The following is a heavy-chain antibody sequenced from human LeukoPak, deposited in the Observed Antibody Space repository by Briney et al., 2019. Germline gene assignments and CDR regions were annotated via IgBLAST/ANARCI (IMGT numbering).Heavy chain of an antibody. CDR3: ARSGYYDTSGSRDAFDI. Sequence: SETLSLTCTVSGDSIISGSYYWSWIRQPAGKGLEWIGRIYTRGSTIYSPSLKSRVTISVDTSKNQFSLKLSSVTAADTAVYYCARSGYYDTSGSRDAFDIWGQGTTVTVSS. D-gene: IGHD3-22*01. CDR2: IYTRGST. CDR1: GDSIISGSYY. J-gene: IGHJ3*02. V-gene: IGHV4-61*02.